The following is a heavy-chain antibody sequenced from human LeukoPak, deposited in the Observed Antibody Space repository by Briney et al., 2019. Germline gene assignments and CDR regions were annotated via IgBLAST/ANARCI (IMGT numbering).Heavy chain of an antibody. CDR3: ARFPRSGYSSSRWFDP. CDR1: GGSISSGGYS. D-gene: IGHD6-13*01. J-gene: IGHJ5*02. CDR2: IYHSGST. Sequence: SETLSLTCAVSGGSISSGGYSWSWIRQPPGKGLEWIGYIYHSGSTYYNPSLKSRVTISVDRSKNQFSLKLSSVTAADTAVYYCARFPRSGYSSSRWFDPWGQGTLVTVSS. V-gene: IGHV4-30-2*01.